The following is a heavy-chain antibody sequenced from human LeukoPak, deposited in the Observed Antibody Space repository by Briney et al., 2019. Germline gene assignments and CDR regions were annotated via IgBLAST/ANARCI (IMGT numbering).Heavy chain of an antibody. CDR1: GGSISSYY. J-gene: IGHJ6*02. V-gene: IGHV4-59*01. Sequence: SETLSLTCTVSGGSISSYYWSWLRQPPGKGLEWIGYIYYSGSTNYNPSLKSRVTISVDTSKNQFSLKLSSVTAADTAVYYCARDPNYYGSGSYGYGMDVWGQGTTVTVSS. CDR2: IYYSGST. CDR3: ARDPNYYGSGSYGYGMDV. D-gene: IGHD3-10*01.